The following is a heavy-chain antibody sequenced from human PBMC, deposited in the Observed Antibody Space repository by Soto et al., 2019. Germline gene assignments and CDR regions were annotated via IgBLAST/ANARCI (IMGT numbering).Heavy chain of an antibody. V-gene: IGHV3-21*01. CDR1: RFTFSSYS. J-gene: IGHJ5*02. CDR3: ARGYCSGGSCGGAPSWFDP. CDR2: ISSSSSYI. D-gene: IGHD2-15*01. Sequence: GGSLRLSCAASRFTFSSYSMNWVRQAPGKGLEWVSSISSSSSYIYYAGSVKGRFTISRDNAKNSLYLQMNSLRAEDTAVYYCARGYCSGGSCGGAPSWFDPWGQGTLVTVSS.